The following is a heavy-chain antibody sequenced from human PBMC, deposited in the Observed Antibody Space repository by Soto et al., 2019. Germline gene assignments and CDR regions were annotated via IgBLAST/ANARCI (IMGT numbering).Heavy chain of an antibody. CDR2: VNPNSGGT. J-gene: IGHJ4*01. D-gene: IGHD6-6*01. CDR1: GYTFTAYY. V-gene: IGHV1-2*02. Sequence: GASVKVSCKASGYTFTAYYMHWVRQAPGQGLEWMGWVNPNSGGTNYAQKFQGRVTMTRDPSITTAYMELSRLRSDATAVYYCARSIAARRTVDYCGQGTLVTVSS. CDR3: ARSIAARRTVDY.